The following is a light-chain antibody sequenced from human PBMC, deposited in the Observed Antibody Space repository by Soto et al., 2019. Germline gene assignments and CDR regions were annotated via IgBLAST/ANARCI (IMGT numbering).Light chain of an antibody. CDR1: QSVSSSY. Sequence: EIVLTQSPGTLSLSPGERATLSCRASQSVSSSYLAWYQQKPGQAPRLLIYGASSRATGIPDRFSGSGSGTDFTLTISRLEPEDVAVYYCQQYGSSHQPFGQGNKLEIK. CDR2: GAS. V-gene: IGKV3-20*01. J-gene: IGKJ2*01. CDR3: QQYGSSHQP.